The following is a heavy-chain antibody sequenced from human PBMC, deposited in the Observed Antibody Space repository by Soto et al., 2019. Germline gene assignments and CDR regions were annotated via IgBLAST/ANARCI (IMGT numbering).Heavy chain of an antibody. Sequence: QMQLVQSGPEVKKPGTSVKGSCKASGFTFTSSAVQWVRQARGQRLEWIGWIVVGSGNTNYAQKFQERVTITRDMSTRTAYMELSSLRSEDTAVYYCAAGYCSGGSCHPAHDYWGQGTLVTVSS. D-gene: IGHD2-15*01. J-gene: IGHJ4*02. CDR1: GFTFTSSA. CDR2: IVVGSGNT. CDR3: AAGYCSGGSCHPAHDY. V-gene: IGHV1-58*01.